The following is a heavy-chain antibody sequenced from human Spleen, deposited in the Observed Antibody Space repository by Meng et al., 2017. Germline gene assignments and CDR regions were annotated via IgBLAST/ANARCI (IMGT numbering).Heavy chain of an antibody. CDR1: GYTFFNYA. V-gene: IGHV1-46*01. D-gene: IGHD6-19*01. Sequence: ASVKVSCKASGYTFFNYAITWVRQAPGQGLEWMGIINPSGSSTTYAQKFQGRVTMTRDTSTSTVYMELSSLRSEDTAVYYCARVAGSLGYFDYWGRGTLVPVSS. J-gene: IGHJ4*02. CDR2: INPSGSST. CDR3: ARVAGSLGYFDY.